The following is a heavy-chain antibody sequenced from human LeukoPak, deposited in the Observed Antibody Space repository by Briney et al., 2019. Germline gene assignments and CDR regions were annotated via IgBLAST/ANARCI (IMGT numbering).Heavy chain of an antibody. Sequence: PGRSLRLSCAAPGFTFSSYGMHWVRQAPGKGLEWVAVISYDGSNKYYADSVKGRFTISRDNSKNTLYLQMNSLRAEDTAVYYCAKTKGTTVVTSFDYWGQGTLVTVSS. CDR1: GFTFSSYG. V-gene: IGHV3-30*18. CDR2: ISYDGSNK. J-gene: IGHJ4*02. CDR3: AKTKGTTVVTSFDY. D-gene: IGHD4-23*01.